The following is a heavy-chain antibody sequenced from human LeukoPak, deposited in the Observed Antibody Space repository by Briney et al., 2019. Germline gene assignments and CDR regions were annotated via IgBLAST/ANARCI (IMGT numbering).Heavy chain of an antibody. Sequence: GGSLRLSCAASGFTFSSYSMNWVRQAPGKGLEWIAVIYSGGTTYYADSVKGRFTISRDHSNNTLYLQMSSLRVEDTAVYYCARVAYGDHQYFHHWGQGTLVTVSS. CDR3: ARVAYGDHQYFHH. V-gene: IGHV3-53*01. CDR1: GFTFSSYS. D-gene: IGHD4-17*01. J-gene: IGHJ1*01. CDR2: IYSGGTT.